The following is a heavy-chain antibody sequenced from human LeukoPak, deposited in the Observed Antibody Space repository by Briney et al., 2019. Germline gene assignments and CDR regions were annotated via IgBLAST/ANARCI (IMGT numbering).Heavy chain of an antibody. Sequence: ASVKVSCKASGYTFTSYDINWVRQATGQGLEWMGWMNPNSGNTGYAQKFQGRVIMTRDTSISTVYMGLSSLRSEDTAVYYCTRGSIAVPYNWFDPWGQGTRVTVSS. J-gene: IGHJ5*02. CDR1: GYTFTSYD. V-gene: IGHV1-8*01. CDR3: TRGSIAVPYNWFDP. D-gene: IGHD6-19*01. CDR2: MNPNSGNT.